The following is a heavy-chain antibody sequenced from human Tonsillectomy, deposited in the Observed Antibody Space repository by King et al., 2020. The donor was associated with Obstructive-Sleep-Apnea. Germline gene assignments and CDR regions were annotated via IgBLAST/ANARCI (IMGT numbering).Heavy chain of an antibody. V-gene: IGHV3-23*04. Sequence: DVQLVESGGGLVQPGGSLRLSCAASGFTFSSYAMSWVRQAPGKGLEWVSAISGSGGSTDYADSVKGRFTISRDNSKNTVYLQMNSLRAEDTGVYYCAKVTAAQWLAYDYWGQGTLVTVSS. J-gene: IGHJ4*02. D-gene: IGHD6-19*01. CDR1: GFTFSSYA. CDR2: ISGSGGST. CDR3: AKVTAAQWLAYDY.